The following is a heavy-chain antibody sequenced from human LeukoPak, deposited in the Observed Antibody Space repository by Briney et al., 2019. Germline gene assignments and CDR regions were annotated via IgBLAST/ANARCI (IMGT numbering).Heavy chain of an antibody. CDR1: GGTLISYA. CDR3: ARGPITMVRGVSYYYGMDV. Sequence: GASVKVSCKASGGTLISYAISWVRQAPGQGLEWMGGIIPIFGTANYAQKFQGRVTITADESTSTAYMELSSLRSEDAAVYYCARGPITMVRGVSYYYGMDVWGQGTTVTVSS. V-gene: IGHV1-69*13. J-gene: IGHJ6*02. D-gene: IGHD3-10*01. CDR2: IIPIFGTA.